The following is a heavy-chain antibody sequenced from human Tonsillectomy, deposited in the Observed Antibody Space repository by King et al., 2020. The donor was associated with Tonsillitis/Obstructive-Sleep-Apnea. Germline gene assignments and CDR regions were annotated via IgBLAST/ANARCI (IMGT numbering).Heavy chain of an antibody. CDR3: ARHGGSGWYGGWCDP. J-gene: IGHJ5*02. CDR1: GGSISGTNYY. V-gene: IGHV4-39*01. Sequence: QLQESGPGLVKPSETLSLTCTVSGGSISGTNYYWGWIRQPPGKGLEWIGSIYYTGSTYYNPSLESRVTIFVDTSKNQFSLKLSSVAAADTAVYYCARHGGSGWYGGWCDPCGQGTLVTVSS. D-gene: IGHD6-19*01. CDR2: IYYTGST.